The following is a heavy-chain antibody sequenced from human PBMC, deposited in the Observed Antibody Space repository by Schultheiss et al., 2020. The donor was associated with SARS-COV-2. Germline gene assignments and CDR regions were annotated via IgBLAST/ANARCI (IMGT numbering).Heavy chain of an antibody. V-gene: IGHV1-2*02. Sequence: GESLKISCKASGYTFTSYYMHWVRQAPGQGLEWMGGIIPKSGGTTYAQKFQGMVTMTRDTSINTAYMELSSLRSDDTAVYYCARERDSGRYSLGYDLEYWGQGTLATVSS. CDR2: IIPKSGGT. D-gene: IGHD5-18*01. CDR1: GYTFTSYY. CDR3: ARERDSGRYSLGYDLEY. J-gene: IGHJ4*02.